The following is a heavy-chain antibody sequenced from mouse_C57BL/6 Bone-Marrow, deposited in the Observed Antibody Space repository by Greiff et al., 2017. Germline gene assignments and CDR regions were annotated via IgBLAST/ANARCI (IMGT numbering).Heavy chain of an antibody. Sequence: VMLVESGPGLVAPSQSLSITCTVSGFSLTSYGVDWVRQSPGKGLEWLGVIWGVGSTNYNSALKSRLSISKDNSKSQVFLKMNSLQTDDTAMYYCARGGPPTDYAMDYWGQGTSVTVSS. V-gene: IGHV2-6*01. CDR3: ARGGPPTDYAMDY. CDR1: GFSLTSYG. J-gene: IGHJ4*01. CDR2: IWGVGST.